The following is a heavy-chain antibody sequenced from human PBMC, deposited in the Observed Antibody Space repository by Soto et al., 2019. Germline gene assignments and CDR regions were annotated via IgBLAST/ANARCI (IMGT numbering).Heavy chain of an antibody. V-gene: IGHV1-2*04. J-gene: IGHJ6*02. Sequence: ASVKVSCKASGYTFTVYYMHWVRQAPGQGLEWMGWINPNSGGTNYAQKFQGWVTMTRDTSISTAYMELSRLRSDDTAVYYCARDSAPAAAGPSHYYYYYGMDAWGQGTTVTVSS. CDR1: GYTFTVYY. D-gene: IGHD6-13*01. CDR3: ARDSAPAAAGPSHYYYYYGMDA. CDR2: INPNSGGT.